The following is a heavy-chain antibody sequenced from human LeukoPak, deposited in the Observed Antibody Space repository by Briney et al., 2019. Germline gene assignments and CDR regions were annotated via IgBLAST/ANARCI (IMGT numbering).Heavy chain of an antibody. J-gene: IGHJ6*02. V-gene: IGHV3-33*01. CDR1: GFTFSSYG. D-gene: IGHD1-26*01. CDR3: ARDLYSGSYSDYYYGMDV. Sequence: QSGGSLRLSCAASGFTFSSYGMHWVRQAPGKGLEWVAVIWYDGSNKYYADSVKGRFTISRDNSKNTLYLQMNSLRAEDTAVYYCARDLYSGSYSDYYYGMDVWGQGTTVTVSS. CDR2: IWYDGSNK.